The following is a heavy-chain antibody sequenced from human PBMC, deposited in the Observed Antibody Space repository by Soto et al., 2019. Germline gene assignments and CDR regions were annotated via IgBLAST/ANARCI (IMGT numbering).Heavy chain of an antibody. J-gene: IGHJ6*02. CDR3: AIITRGFSMDV. D-gene: IGHD1-20*01. CDR1: GFTFSAYW. Sequence: PGGSLRLSCAASGFTFSAYWMSWVRRTPGKGLEWVANIKHDGSEKYYVDSVKGLFTISRDNAKNSLFLEMNSLRAEDTAVFYCAIITRGFSMDVWGQGTTVTVSS. V-gene: IGHV3-7*01. CDR2: IKHDGSEK.